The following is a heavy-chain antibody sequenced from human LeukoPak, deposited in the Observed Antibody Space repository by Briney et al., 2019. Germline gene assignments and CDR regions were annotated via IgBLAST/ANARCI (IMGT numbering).Heavy chain of an antibody. D-gene: IGHD5-18*01. V-gene: IGHV3-21*04. CDR2: ISSSSSYI. J-gene: IGHJ5*02. CDR3: ARSGRRIQLPYPPNWFDP. CDR1: GFTFSSYE. Sequence: PGGSLRLSCAASGFTFSSYEMNWVRQAPGKGLEWVSSISSSSSYIYYADSVKGRFTISRDNAKNSLYLQMNSLRAEDTAVYYCARSGRRIQLPYPPNWFDPWGQGTLVTVSS.